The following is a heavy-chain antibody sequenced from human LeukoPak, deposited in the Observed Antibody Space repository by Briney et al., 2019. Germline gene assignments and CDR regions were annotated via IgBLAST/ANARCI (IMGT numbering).Heavy chain of an antibody. CDR2: ISPSGSTT. CDR1: GFTFSDYY. D-gene: IGHD6-13*01. V-gene: IGHV3-11*01. Sequence: GGSLRLSCAASGFTFSDYYMNWIRQAPGKGLEWVSSISPSGSTTNYADSAKGRFTISRDNAKNSLYLQMNSLRAEDTAVYYCAKKDGYTSSWSFDHWGQGTLVTVSS. J-gene: IGHJ5*02. CDR3: AKKDGYTSSWSFDH.